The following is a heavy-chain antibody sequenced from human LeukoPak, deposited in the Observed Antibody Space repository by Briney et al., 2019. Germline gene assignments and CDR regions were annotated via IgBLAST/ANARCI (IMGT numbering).Heavy chain of an antibody. D-gene: IGHD3-10*01. CDR1: GYTFTSYY. CDR3: ASYYGLGSYPYYYYYYMDV. Sequence: EASVKVSCKASGYTFTSYYMHWVRQAPGQGLEWMGIINPSGGSTSYAQKFQGRVTMTRDTSTSTVYMELSSLRSEDTAVYYCASYYGLGSYPYYYYYYMDVWGKGTTVTVSS. J-gene: IGHJ6*03. CDR2: INPSGGST. V-gene: IGHV1-46*03.